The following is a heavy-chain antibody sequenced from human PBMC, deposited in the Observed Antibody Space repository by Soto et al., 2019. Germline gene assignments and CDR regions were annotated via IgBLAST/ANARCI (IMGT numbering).Heavy chain of an antibody. CDR2: IYYSGST. V-gene: IGHV4-31*03. Sequence: QVQLQESGPGLVKPSQTLSLTCTVSGGSISSGAYYWSWIRQHPGKGLEWIGYIYYSGSTYYNPSVKSRVTIAVDTSKNQSSLKLSSVTAADTAVYYCAIYDSSGSRGFQHWGQGTLVTVSS. D-gene: IGHD3-22*01. CDR3: AIYDSSGSRGFQH. J-gene: IGHJ1*01. CDR1: GGSISSGAYY.